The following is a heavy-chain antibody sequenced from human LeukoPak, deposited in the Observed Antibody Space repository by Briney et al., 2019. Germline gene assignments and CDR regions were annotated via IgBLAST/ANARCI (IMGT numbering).Heavy chain of an antibody. V-gene: IGHV1/OR15-1*04. Sequence: ASVKVSCKASGYIFTDYYMHWVRQAPGQELGWMGRINPSSGGTNYAQKFQGRVTMTRDTSTSTVYMALSSLRSEDTAVYYCARDSTGDYCSSTSCSNNWFDPWGQGTLVTVSS. J-gene: IGHJ5*02. CDR2: INPSSGGT. CDR3: ARDSTGDYCSSTSCSNNWFDP. CDR1: GYIFTDYY. D-gene: IGHD2-2*01.